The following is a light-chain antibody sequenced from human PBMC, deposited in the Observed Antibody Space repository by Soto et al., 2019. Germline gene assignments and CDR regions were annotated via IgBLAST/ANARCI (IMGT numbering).Light chain of an antibody. V-gene: IGLV2-14*03. J-gene: IGLJ1*01. Sequence: QSALTQPASVSGSPGQSITVSCTATSSDVGYTFVSWYQHHPGKAPKLLIYDVANRPSGVSTRFSGSRSGDTASPTISGLQAEDEADYFCSAYTSSTTLLVFGTGTKVTVL. CDR2: DVA. CDR1: SSDVGYTF. CDR3: SAYTSSTTLLV.